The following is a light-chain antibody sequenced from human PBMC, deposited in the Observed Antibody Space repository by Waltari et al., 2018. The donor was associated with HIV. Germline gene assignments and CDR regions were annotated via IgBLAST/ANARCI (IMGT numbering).Light chain of an antibody. CDR3: QQGSSFPFT. CDR1: QILNSW. V-gene: IGKV1D-12*01. CDR2: AAT. J-gene: IGKJ3*01. Sequence: DLQMTQSPSFVSASVGDRVTLTCRASQILNSWLAWYQQKPGKAPKLLIYAATTLQRGVPSRFSGSGSGTDDSLSISGLLPEDFAVYFCQQGSSFPFTFGPGTKVEMK.